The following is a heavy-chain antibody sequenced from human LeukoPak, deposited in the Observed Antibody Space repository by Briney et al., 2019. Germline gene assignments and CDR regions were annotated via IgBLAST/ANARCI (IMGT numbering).Heavy chain of an antibody. CDR3: ARVPVRSAFDI. CDR1: EFTFSSYS. CDR2: IKQDGSEK. D-gene: IGHD1-26*01. V-gene: IGHV3-7*01. Sequence: GGSLRLSCAASEFTFSSYSMSWVRQAPGKGLEWVANIKQDGSEKYYVDSVKGRFTISRDNAKNSLYLQMNSLRAEDTAVYYCARVPVRSAFDIWGQGTMVTVSS. J-gene: IGHJ3*02.